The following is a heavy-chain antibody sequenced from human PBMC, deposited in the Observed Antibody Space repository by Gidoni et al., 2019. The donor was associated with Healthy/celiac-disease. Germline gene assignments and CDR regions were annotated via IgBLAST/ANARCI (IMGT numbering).Heavy chain of an antibody. CDR2: INPSGGST. CDR3: ARGDCSSTSCYRTDWAGNWFDP. J-gene: IGHJ5*02. D-gene: IGHD2-2*01. V-gene: IGHV1-46*01. Sequence: QVQLVQSGAEVKKPGASVKVSCKASGYTFTSYYMHWVRQAPGQGLEWMGIINPSGGSTSYAQKFQGRVTMTRDTSTSTVYMELSSLRSEDTAVYYCARGDCSSTSCYRTDWAGNWFDPWGQGTLVTVSS. CDR1: GYTFTSYY.